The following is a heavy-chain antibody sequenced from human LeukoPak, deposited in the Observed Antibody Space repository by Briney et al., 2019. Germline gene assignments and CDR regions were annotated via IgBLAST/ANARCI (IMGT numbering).Heavy chain of an antibody. V-gene: IGHV3-21*01. J-gene: IGHJ4*02. CDR3: ARDQDNSFDMTFDY. Sequence: GGSLRLSCAASGFTFSSYSMNWVRQAPGKGLEWVSSISSSSSYIYYADSVKGRFTISRDNAKNSLYLQMNSLRAEDTAVYYCARDQDNSFDMTFDYWGQGTLVTVSS. CDR2: ISSSSSYI. CDR1: GFTFSSYS. D-gene: IGHD6-6*01.